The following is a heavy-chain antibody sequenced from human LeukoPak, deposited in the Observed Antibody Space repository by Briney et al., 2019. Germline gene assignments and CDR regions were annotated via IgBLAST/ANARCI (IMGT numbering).Heavy chain of an antibody. J-gene: IGHJ3*01. CDR1: GFIFDSYA. CDR3: ANAGLYFDWYNV. Sequence: GASLRLSCKASGFIFDSYALSWVRQAPGKGLEWVSAISGSGGSTYYADYVQGRFTITRDSSKNTLYLQMTSLIAEDSAGYFCANAGLYFDWYNVWGQGTLVTVSS. CDR2: ISGSGGST. V-gene: IGHV3-23*01. D-gene: IGHD3-9*01.